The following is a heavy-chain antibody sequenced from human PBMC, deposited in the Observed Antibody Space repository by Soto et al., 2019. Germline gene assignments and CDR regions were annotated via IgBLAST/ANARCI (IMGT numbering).Heavy chain of an antibody. CDR1: GYTFTGFG. Sequence: QVQLVQSGAEVKKPGASVKVSCKASGYTFTGFGISWLRQAPGQGLEWMGWISAYNDNTKYAQKLQGRVTMTTDTSTSTAYMELRRLRSDDTAVYYCAREYCDSSSCYDPEYWGQGTLVTVSP. D-gene: IGHD2-2*01. CDR2: ISAYNDNT. V-gene: IGHV1-18*01. CDR3: AREYCDSSSCYDPEY. J-gene: IGHJ4*02.